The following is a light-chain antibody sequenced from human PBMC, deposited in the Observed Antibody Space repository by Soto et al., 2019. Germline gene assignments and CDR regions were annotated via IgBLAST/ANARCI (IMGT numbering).Light chain of an antibody. CDR2: GAS. CDR3: QQRSNWPPIT. Sequence: IVLTQSPAPLSFSPGERATLSCRASQSVSSSYLAWYQQQPGQAPSLLIYGASNRATGIPARFSGSGSGTDFTLTISSLEPDDFSVYYCQQRSNWPPITLGQGTRLEIK. V-gene: IGKV3-11*01. CDR1: QSVSSSY. J-gene: IGKJ5*01.